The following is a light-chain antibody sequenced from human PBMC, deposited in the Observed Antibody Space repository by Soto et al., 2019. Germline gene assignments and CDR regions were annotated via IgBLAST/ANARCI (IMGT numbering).Light chain of an antibody. CDR1: QSVSSY. CDR2: DAS. J-gene: IGKJ4*01. Sequence: EIVLTQSPATLSLSPGERATLSCRASQSVSSYLAWYQQKPGQAPRPLIYDASNRATGIPARFSGSGSGTDFTLTISSLEPEDFAVYYCQQRSNWLALTFGGGTKVDIK. CDR3: QQRSNWLALT. V-gene: IGKV3-11*01.